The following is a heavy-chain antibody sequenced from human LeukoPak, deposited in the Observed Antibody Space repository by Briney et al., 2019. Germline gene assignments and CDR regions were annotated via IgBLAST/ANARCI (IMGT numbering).Heavy chain of an antibody. CDR1: GFTFSSYS. CDR2: ISSTSNYI. CDR3: ARIPADY. J-gene: IGHJ4*02. D-gene: IGHD2-21*01. Sequence: GGSLRLSCGASGFTFSSYSMNWVRQAPGMGLEWVSFISSTSNYIYYADSVKGRFTISRDNAKSSLYLQMNSLRAEDTAVYYCARIPADYWGQGILVTVSS. V-gene: IGHV3-21*01.